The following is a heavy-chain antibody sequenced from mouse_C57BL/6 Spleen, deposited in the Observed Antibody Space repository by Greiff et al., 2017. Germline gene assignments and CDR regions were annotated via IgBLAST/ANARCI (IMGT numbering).Heavy chain of an antibody. CDR1: GYTFTSYW. D-gene: IGHD1-1*01. CDR3: ARSPDYYGSSSYYYAMDY. V-gene: IGHV1-7*01. J-gene: IGHJ4*01. Sequence: QVQLQQSGAELAKPGASVTLSCKASGYTFTSYWMHWVKQRPGQGLEWIGYINPSSGYTKYNQKFKDKATLTADKSSSTAYMQLSSLTYEDSASYYCARSPDYYGSSSYYYAMDYWGQGTSVTVSS. CDR2: INPSSGYT.